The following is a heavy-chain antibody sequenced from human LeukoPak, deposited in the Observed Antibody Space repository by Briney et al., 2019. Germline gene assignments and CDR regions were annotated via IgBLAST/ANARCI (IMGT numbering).Heavy chain of an antibody. V-gene: IGHV1-8*01. Sequence: ASVKVSCKTSGYNFTSFDINWVRQATGQGLEWMGWMNPNSAKTGYAQKFQGRVTLTSDTSLSTAYMELSSLKSEDTAVYDCARGELELLNYWGRGTLVTVSS. J-gene: IGHJ4*02. CDR2: MNPNSAKT. D-gene: IGHD1-7*01. CDR3: ARGELELLNY. CDR1: GYNFTSFD.